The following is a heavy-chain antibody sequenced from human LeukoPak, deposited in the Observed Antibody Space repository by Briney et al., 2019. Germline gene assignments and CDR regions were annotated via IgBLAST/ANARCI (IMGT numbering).Heavy chain of an antibody. V-gene: IGHV3-23*01. CDR1: GFTFSSYA. Sequence: GGSLRLSCAVSGFTFSSYAMSWVRQAPGKGLEWVSDISGSGGSTYYADSVKGRFTISRDNSKNTLYLQMNSLRAEDTAVYYCVPRKEWSCYMDVWGKGTTVTVSS. D-gene: IGHD3-3*01. J-gene: IGHJ6*03. CDR2: ISGSGGST. CDR3: VPRKEWSCYMDV.